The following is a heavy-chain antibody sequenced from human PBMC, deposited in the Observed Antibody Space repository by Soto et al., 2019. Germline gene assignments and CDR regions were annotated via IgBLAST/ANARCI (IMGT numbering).Heavy chain of an antibody. CDR1: GYTRTGLS. V-gene: IGHV1-24*01. CDR3: ATDLVGDTTDVPWFDP. D-gene: IGHD1-26*01. J-gene: IGHJ5*02. CDR2: FDPEDGET. Sequence: ASVKVSCKVSGYTRTGLSMHWVRQAPGKGLEWMGGFDPEDGETIYAQKFKGRVTMTEDTSTDTAYMELSSLRSEDTAMYYCATDLVGDTTDVPWFDPWGQGTLVTVSS.